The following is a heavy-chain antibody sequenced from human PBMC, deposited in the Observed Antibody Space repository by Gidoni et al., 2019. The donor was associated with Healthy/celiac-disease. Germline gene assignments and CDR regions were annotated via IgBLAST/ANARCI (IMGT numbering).Heavy chain of an antibody. CDR3: AGLKDIVVVPAAVNFDY. CDR1: GGSISSGGYY. D-gene: IGHD2-2*01. Sequence: QVQLQESRPGLVKPSQTLSLTCTVSGGSISSGGYYWSWIRQHPGKGLEWIGYIYYSGSTYYNPSLKSRVTISVDTSKNQFSLKLSSVTAADTAVYYCAGLKDIVVVPAAVNFDYWGQGTLVTVSS. CDR2: IYYSGST. V-gene: IGHV4-31*03. J-gene: IGHJ4*02.